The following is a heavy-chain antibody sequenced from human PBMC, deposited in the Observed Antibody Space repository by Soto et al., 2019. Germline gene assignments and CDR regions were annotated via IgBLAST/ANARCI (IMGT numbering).Heavy chain of an antibody. Sequence: ASVKVSCKASGYTFTSYGISWVRQAPGQGLEWMGWISAYNGNTNYAQKLQGRVTMTTDTSTSTAYMELRSLRSDDTAVYYCARGEITYYYDSGGYYYFTDAFDIWGQGTMVTVSS. CDR3: ARGEITYYYDSGGYYYFTDAFDI. V-gene: IGHV1-18*04. J-gene: IGHJ3*02. CDR2: ISAYNGNT. D-gene: IGHD3-22*01. CDR1: GYTFTSYG.